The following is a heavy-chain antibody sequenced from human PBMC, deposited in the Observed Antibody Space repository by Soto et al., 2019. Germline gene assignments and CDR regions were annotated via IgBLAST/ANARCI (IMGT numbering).Heavy chain of an antibody. CDR1: GFTFSCYW. J-gene: IGHJ6*02. D-gene: IGHD6-19*01. V-gene: IGHV3-74*01. CDR3: ARDGVAVAGHYYYGMDV. CDR2: INSDGSST. Sequence: PGGSLRLSCAASGFTFSCYWMHWVRQAPGKGLVWVSRINSDGSSTSYADSVKGRFTISRDNAKNTLYLQMNSLRAEDTAVYYCARDGVAVAGHYYYGMDVWGQGTTVTVSS.